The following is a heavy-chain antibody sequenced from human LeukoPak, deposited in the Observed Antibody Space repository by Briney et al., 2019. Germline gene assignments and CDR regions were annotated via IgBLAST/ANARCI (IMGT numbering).Heavy chain of an antibody. CDR1: GFTFTGHG. J-gene: IGHJ4*02. D-gene: IGHD5-18*01. V-gene: IGHV1-18*01. Sequence: ASVKVSCTASGFTFTGHGFNWVRQAPGQGLEWMAWISAYNGNTNYAQKVQGRVTVTTDTSTRTAYMELRGLTSDDTAVYYCARGYDGYTERRFDYWGQGTLVTVSS. CDR2: ISAYNGNT. CDR3: ARGYDGYTERRFDY.